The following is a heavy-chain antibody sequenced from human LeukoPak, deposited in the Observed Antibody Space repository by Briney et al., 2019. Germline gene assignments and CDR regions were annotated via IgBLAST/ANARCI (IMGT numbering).Heavy chain of an antibody. D-gene: IGHD3-3*01. V-gene: IGHV3-7*01. Sequence: GGSLRLSCVASGITFSTYAMSWVRQSPGKGLEWVANIKQDGSEKYYVDSVKGRFTISRDNAKNSLYLQMNSLRAEDTAVYYCARVHYDFWSGYPDYYYYYMDVWGKGTTVTVSS. CDR3: ARVHYDFWSGYPDYYYYYMDV. CDR2: IKQDGSEK. CDR1: GITFSTYA. J-gene: IGHJ6*03.